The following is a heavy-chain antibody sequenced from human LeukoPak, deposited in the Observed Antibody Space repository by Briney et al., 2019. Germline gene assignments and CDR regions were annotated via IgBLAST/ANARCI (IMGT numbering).Heavy chain of an antibody. Sequence: GGSLRLSCAASGFRFNRFSMSWVRQTPGKGLEWVANIKQDGSQKEYADSVKGRFAISRDNANNFLDLQMNSLRAEDTGVYYCASVDFDNNAHYHYYLPNWGQGIRVTVSS. CDR2: IKQDGSQK. D-gene: IGHD2/OR15-2a*01. CDR1: GFRFNRFS. J-gene: IGHJ4*02. CDR3: ASVDFDNNAHYHYYLPN. V-gene: IGHV3-7*01.